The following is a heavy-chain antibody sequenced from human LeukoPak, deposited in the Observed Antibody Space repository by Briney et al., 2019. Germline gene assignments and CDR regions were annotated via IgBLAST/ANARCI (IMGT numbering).Heavy chain of an antibody. Sequence: ASVKVSCKASGGTFSSYAISWVRQAPGQGLEWMGGIIPIFGTANYAQKFQGRVTITAGESTSTAYMELSSLRSEDTAVYYCASWIVVGLQNAFDIWGQGTMVTVSS. J-gene: IGHJ3*02. CDR3: ASWIVVGLQNAFDI. V-gene: IGHV1-69*13. D-gene: IGHD3-22*01. CDR1: GGTFSSYA. CDR2: IIPIFGTA.